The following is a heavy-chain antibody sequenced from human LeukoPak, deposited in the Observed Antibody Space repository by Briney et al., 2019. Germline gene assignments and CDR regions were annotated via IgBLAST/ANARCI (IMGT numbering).Heavy chain of an antibody. CDR2: IIPIFGTA. V-gene: IGHV1-69*05. Sequence: ASVKVSCKASGGTFSSYAISWVRQAPGQGLEWMGGIIPIFGTANYAQKFQGRVTITTDESTSTAYMELSSLRSEDTAVYYCASPQYSSSGEMIDWGQGTLVTVSS. CDR1: GGTFSSYA. J-gene: IGHJ4*02. D-gene: IGHD6-6*01. CDR3: ASPQYSSSGEMID.